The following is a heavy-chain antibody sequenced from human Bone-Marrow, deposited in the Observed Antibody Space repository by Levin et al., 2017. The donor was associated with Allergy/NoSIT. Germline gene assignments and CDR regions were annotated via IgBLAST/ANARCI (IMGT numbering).Heavy chain of an antibody. D-gene: IGHD3-3*01. CDR2: ISYDGSNK. J-gene: IGHJ6*02. V-gene: IGHV3-30*18. CDR1: GFTFSSYG. CDR3: AKDIITIFGVVMNYYGMDV. Sequence: GGSLRLYCAASGFTFSSYGMHWVRQAPGKGLDWVAVISYDGSNKFYADSVKGLFTISRDNSKNTLSLQMNSLRAEDTAVYYCAKDIITIFGVVMNYYGMDVWGQGTTVTVSS.